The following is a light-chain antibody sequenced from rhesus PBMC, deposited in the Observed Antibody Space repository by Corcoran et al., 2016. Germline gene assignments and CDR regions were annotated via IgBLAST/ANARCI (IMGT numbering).Light chain of an antibody. CDR2: YAT. V-gene: IGKV1-25*01. CDR3: QQYKSSPPFS. Sequence: DIQLTQSPSSVSASVGDRVTITCRASQGISNYLAWYQQQPGKAPNLLIYYATTLKSGVPARFSGSGSGTEFSLTISSLQPEDCATYDRQQYKSSPPFSFGQGTKVEIK. CDR1: QGISNY. J-gene: IGKJ2*01.